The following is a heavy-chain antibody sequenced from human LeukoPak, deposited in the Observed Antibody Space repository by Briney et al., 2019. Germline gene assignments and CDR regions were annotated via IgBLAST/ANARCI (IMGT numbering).Heavy chain of an antibody. V-gene: IGHV4-59*01. D-gene: IGHD6-6*01. CDR3: ARASQGVAARPRRYFDY. J-gene: IGHJ4*02. Sequence: SETLSLTCTVSGGSISSYHWNWIRQPPGKGLEWIGYMYYSGSTNYNPSLKSRVTISVGTSKNQFSLKLSSVTAADTAVYYCARASQGVAARPRRYFDYWGQGTLVTVSS. CDR2: MYYSGST. CDR1: GGSISSYH.